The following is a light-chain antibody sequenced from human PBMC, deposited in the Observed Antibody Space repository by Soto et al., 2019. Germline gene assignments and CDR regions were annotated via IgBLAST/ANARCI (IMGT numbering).Light chain of an antibody. CDR1: ESVSSN. J-gene: IGKJ1*01. Sequence: EVVMTQSPATLSVSPGERATLSCRASESVSSNLAWYQQRPGQAPRLVIYGASTRATGIPARFSGSGSGTDFTLTINSLQPEDVATYYCQKYNSAPQTFGQGTKVDIK. CDR3: QKYNSAPQT. CDR2: GAS. V-gene: IGKV3-15*01.